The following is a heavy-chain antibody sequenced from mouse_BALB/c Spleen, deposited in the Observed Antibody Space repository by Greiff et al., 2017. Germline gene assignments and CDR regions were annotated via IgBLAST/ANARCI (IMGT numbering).Heavy chain of an antibody. V-gene: IGHV1-54*01. J-gene: IGHJ4*01. Sequence: QVQLQQSGAELVRPGTSVKVSCKASGYAFTNYLIEWVKQRPGQGLEWIGVINPGSGGTNYNEKFKGKSTLTADKSSSTAYMQLSSLTSDDSAVYFCARDELGRRGYAMDYWGQGTSVTVSS. D-gene: IGHD4-1*01. CDR1: GYAFTNYL. CDR2: INPGSGGT. CDR3: ARDELGRRGYAMDY.